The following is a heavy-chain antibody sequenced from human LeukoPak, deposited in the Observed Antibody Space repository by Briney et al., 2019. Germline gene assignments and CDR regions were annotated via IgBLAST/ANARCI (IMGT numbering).Heavy chain of an antibody. CDR2: IKSKTDGGTT. V-gene: IGHV3-15*01. J-gene: IGHJ4*02. Sequence: PGGSLRLSCAASGFTFSNAWMSWVRQAPGKGLEWVGRIKSKTDGGTTDYAALVKGRFTISRDDSKNTLYLQMNSLKTEDTAVYYCTTLWRVVVVTATTDDYWGQGTLVTVSS. CDR1: GFTFSNAW. D-gene: IGHD2-21*02. CDR3: TTLWRVVVVTATTDDY.